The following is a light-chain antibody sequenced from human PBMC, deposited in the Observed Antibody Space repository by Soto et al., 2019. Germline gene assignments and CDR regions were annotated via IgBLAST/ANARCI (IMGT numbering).Light chain of an antibody. CDR1: QIIGSG. J-gene: IGKJ2*01. CDR2: KAT. Sequence: DIQMTQSPSTLSASVGDGVTITCRASQIIGSGLAWYQQRPGKSPKLLIYKATNLQEGVPSRFSGSGSGTDFSLTIRSLQPVDSATYYCQQYNDFQYTFGQGTKLEI. V-gene: IGKV1-5*03. CDR3: QQYNDFQYT.